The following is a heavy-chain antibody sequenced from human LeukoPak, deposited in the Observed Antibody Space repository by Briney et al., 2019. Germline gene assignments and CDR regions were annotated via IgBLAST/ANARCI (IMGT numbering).Heavy chain of an antibody. J-gene: IGHJ5*02. CDR2: IYYSGST. CDR3: ARWSGSWSLRGFDP. D-gene: IGHD6-13*01. V-gene: IGHV4-59*01. CDR1: GGSISSYY. Sequence: SETLSPTCTVSGGSISSYYWSWIRQPPGKGLEWIGYIYYSGSTNYNPSLKSRVTISVDTSKNQFSLKLSSVTAADTAVYYCARWSGSWSLRGFDPWGQGTLVTVSS.